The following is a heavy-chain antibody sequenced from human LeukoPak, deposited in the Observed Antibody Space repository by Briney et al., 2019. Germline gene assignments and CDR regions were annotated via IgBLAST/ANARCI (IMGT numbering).Heavy chain of an antibody. V-gene: IGHV3-48*04. Sequence: PGGSLRLSCAASGFTFSSYSMNWVRQAPGKGLEWVSYISSSSSTIYYADSVKGRFTISRDNAKNSLYLQMNSLRAEDTAVYYCAKDEGYSGYDFFDYWGQGTLVTVSS. CDR3: AKDEGYSGYDFFDY. CDR1: GFTFSSYS. J-gene: IGHJ4*02. D-gene: IGHD5-12*01. CDR2: ISSSSSTI.